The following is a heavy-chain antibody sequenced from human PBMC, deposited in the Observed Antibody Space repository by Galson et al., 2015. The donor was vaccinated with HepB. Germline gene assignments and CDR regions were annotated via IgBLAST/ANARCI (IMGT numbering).Heavy chain of an antibody. D-gene: IGHD3-3*01. Sequence: SLRLSCAASGFTFSSYWMHWVRQAPGKGLVWVSRINSEGSSTSYADSVKGRFTISRDNAKNTLYLQMNGLRAEDTAVYYCARDQHYDFWSGYYPYYYYGMGVWGQGTTVTVSS. J-gene: IGHJ6*02. CDR3: ARDQHYDFWSGYYPYYYYGMGV. V-gene: IGHV3-74*01. CDR2: INSEGSST. CDR1: GFTFSSYW.